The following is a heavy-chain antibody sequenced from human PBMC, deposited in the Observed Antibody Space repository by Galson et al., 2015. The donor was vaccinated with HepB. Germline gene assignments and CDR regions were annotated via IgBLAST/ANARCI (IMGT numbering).Heavy chain of an antibody. V-gene: IGHV3-33*01. D-gene: IGHD3-16*01. CDR2: IWYDGSDK. CDR3: AREGQYQFAYYLDY. CDR1: GFTFSSYG. J-gene: IGHJ4*02. Sequence: SLRLSCAASGFTFSSYGMHWVRQAPGKGLEWVAIIWYDGSDKYYTDSVKGRFTISRDNSKNTLYLQMNSLRADDTAVYYCAREGQYQFAYYLDYWGQGTLVTVSS.